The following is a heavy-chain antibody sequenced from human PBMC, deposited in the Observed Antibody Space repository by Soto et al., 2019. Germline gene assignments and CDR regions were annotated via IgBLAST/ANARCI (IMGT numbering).Heavy chain of an antibody. Sequence: GGSLRLSCAASGFTFSTYAMSWVRQAPGKGLEWVANIKQDGSEKYYVDSVKGRFTISRDNAKNSLYLQMNSLRAEDTAVYYCAKSTVGYYFDYWGQGTLVTVSS. CDR2: IKQDGSEK. J-gene: IGHJ4*02. V-gene: IGHV3-7*01. D-gene: IGHD4-17*01. CDR1: GFTFSTYA. CDR3: AKSTVGYYFDY.